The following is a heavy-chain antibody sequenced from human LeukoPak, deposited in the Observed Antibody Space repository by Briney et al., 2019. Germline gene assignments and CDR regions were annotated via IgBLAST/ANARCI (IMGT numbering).Heavy chain of an antibody. J-gene: IGHJ6*03. CDR1: GFTFSSYG. D-gene: IGHD1-7*01. CDR3: AKAPAGITGTTSYYYMDV. CDR2: IRYDGSNK. V-gene: IGHV3-30*02. Sequence: GFLRLSCAASGFTFSSYGMHWVRQAPGKGLEWVAFIRYDGSNKYYADSVKGRFTISRDNSKNTLYLQMNSLRAEDTAVYYCAKAPAGITGTTSYYYMDVWGKGTTVTVSS.